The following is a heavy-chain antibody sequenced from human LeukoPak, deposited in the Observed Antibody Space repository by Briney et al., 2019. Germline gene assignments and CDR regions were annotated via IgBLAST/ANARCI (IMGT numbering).Heavy chain of an antibody. CDR3: ARDRKRKSRYDSSGYYYDAFDI. D-gene: IGHD3-22*01. Sequence: SVKVSCKASGYTFTSYTISWVRQAPGQGLEWMGGIIPIFGTANYAQKFQGKVTITADKSTSTAYMELSRLRSDDTAVYYCARDRKRKSRYDSSGYYYDAFDIWGQGTMVTVSS. J-gene: IGHJ3*02. CDR1: GYTFTSYT. V-gene: IGHV1-69*06. CDR2: IIPIFGTA.